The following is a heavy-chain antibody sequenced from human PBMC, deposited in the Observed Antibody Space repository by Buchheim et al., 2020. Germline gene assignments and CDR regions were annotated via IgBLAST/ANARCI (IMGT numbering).Heavy chain of an antibody. V-gene: IGHV3-33*01. CDR2: IWYDGSNK. D-gene: IGHD3-3*01. CDR1: GFTFSSYG. CDR3: ARDWSGYSYRSPIDY. Sequence: QVQLVESGGGVVQPGRSLRLSCAASGFTFSSYGMHWVRQAPGKGLEWVAVIWYDGSNKYYADSVKGRFTISRDNSKNTLYLQMNSLGAEDTAVYYCARDWSGYSYRSPIDYWGQGAL. J-gene: IGHJ4*02.